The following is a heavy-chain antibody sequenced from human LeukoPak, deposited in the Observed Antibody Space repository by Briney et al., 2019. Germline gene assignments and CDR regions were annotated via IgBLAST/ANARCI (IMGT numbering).Heavy chain of an antibody. Sequence: SETLSLTCTVSGASISSYYWSWIRQPPGKGLEWIGYIYSSGTTNYNPSLRSRVTISVDTSKNQFSLKLSSVTAADTAVYYCAKDVDFGSGFYPYYFDYWGQGALVTVSS. CDR2: IYSSGTT. J-gene: IGHJ4*02. V-gene: IGHV4-59*01. D-gene: IGHD3-10*01. CDR3: AKDVDFGSGFYPYYFDY. CDR1: GASISSYY.